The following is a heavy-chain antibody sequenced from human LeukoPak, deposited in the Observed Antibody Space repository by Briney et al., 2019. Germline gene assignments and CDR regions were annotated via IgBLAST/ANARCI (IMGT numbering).Heavy chain of an antibody. CDR2: INQDGSEK. V-gene: IGHV3-7*01. CDR3: ARDRGYSDSSGYYYGGWFDP. D-gene: IGHD3-22*01. J-gene: IGHJ5*02. CDR1: GFTFTTNW. Sequence: GGSLRLSCAASGFTFTTNWMTWVRQAPGKGLEWVATINQDGSEKYYVDSVKGRFTISRDNAKNSLFLQMNSLRAEDTAVYYCARDRGYSDSSGYYYGGWFDPWGQGTLVTVSS.